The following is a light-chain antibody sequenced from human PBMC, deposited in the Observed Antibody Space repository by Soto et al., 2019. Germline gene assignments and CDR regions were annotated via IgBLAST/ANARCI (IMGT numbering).Light chain of an antibody. Sequence: SSELTQPLSVSVALGQTARITCGGNNIGSKNVHWYQQKPGQAPVLVIYRDTNRPSGIPERFSGSNSGNTATLTISRAQAGDEADYYCQVWDSSTGRVVFGGGTKLTVL. CDR3: QVWDSSTGRVV. J-gene: IGLJ2*01. CDR2: RDT. V-gene: IGLV3-9*01. CDR1: NIGSKN.